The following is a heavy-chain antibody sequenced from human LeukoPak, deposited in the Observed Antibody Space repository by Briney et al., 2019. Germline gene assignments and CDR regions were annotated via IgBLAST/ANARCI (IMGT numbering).Heavy chain of an antibody. CDR1: GGSISGYY. CDR3: ARDRGGDYYYFYGMDV. V-gene: IGHV4-4*07. Sequence: PSETLSLTCTVSGGSISGYYWNWIRQPAGKGLEWLRRIYTSGSSNYNPSLKSRVTMSVDTSKNQFSLKLSSVTAADTAVYFCARDRGGDYYYFYGMDVWGQGTTVTVSS. D-gene: IGHD2-21*02. J-gene: IGHJ6*02. CDR2: IYTSGSS.